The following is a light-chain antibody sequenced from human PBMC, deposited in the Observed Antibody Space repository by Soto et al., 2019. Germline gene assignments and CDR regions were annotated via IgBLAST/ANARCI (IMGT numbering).Light chain of an antibody. V-gene: IGLV2-11*01. J-gene: IGLJ2*01. CDR3: CSYAGSDTDV. Sequence: QSALTQPRSVSGSPGQSVTISCTGTSSDVGAYNYVSWYQQHPGKAPKLMVYEVTKRPSGVPDRFSGSKSGNTASLTISGLQAEVEADYYCCSYAGSDTDVFGGGTKLTVL. CDR1: SSDVGAYNY. CDR2: EVT.